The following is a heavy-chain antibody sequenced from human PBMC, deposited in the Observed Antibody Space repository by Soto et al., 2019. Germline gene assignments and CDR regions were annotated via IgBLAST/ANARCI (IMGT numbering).Heavy chain of an antibody. CDR1: GFTFSSFA. Sequence: QVQLVESGGGVVQPGRSLRLSCAASGFTFSSFALHWVRQAPGKGLEWVAVISYDGSNKYYADSVKGRFTISRDNSKNTLYLQMNSLRTEDTAVYYCARDLRKERGPYVDYWGQGTLVTVSS. V-gene: IGHV3-30-3*01. J-gene: IGHJ4*02. CDR2: ISYDGSNK. CDR3: ARDLRKERGPYVDY.